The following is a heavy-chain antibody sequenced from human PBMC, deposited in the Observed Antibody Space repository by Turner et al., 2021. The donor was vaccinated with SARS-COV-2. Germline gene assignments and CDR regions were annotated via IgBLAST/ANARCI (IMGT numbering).Heavy chain of an antibody. D-gene: IGHD5-18*01. CDR2: IWYDGSNK. CDR1: GFTFSSYG. V-gene: IGHV3-33*01. J-gene: IGHJ2*01. CDR3: ARDTGTAMAFPNWYFDL. Sequence: QVQLVESGGGVVQPGRSLRLSCAASGFTFSSYGMDWVRQAPGKGLEWVAVIWYDGSNKYYADSVKGRFTISRDNSKNTLYLQMNSLRAEDTAVYYCARDTGTAMAFPNWYFDLWGRGTLVTVSS.